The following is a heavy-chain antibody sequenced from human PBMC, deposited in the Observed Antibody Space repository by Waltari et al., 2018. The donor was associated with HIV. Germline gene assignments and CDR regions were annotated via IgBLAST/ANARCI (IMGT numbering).Heavy chain of an antibody. CDR1: GFTFSRFA. Sequence: DVQLLESGGGMVQPGGSLRLSCVASGFTFSRFAMRWLRQAPGKGLEWVSTISSGAGGPYYADSVKGRFTISRDKSKNTLYLQMNSLKTEDTGVYYCAKTPPTGTTGYWGQGTLVTVSS. CDR3: AKTPPTGTTGY. J-gene: IGHJ4*02. D-gene: IGHD1-1*01. CDR2: ISSGAGGP. V-gene: IGHV3-23*01.